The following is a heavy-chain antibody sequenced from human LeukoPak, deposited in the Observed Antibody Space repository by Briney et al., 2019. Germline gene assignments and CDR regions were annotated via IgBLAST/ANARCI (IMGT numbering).Heavy chain of an antibody. J-gene: IGHJ5*02. CDR1: GGSISSYY. CDR2: IYYSGST. D-gene: IGHD3-10*01. V-gene: IGHV4-59*01. Sequence: SETLSLTCTVSGGSISSYYWSWIRQPPGKELEWIGYIYYSGSTNYNPSLKSRVTISVDTSKNQFSLKLSSVTAADTAVYYSARVSSTYYYGSGSYGWFDPWGQGTLVTVSS. CDR3: ARVSSTYYYGSGSYGWFDP.